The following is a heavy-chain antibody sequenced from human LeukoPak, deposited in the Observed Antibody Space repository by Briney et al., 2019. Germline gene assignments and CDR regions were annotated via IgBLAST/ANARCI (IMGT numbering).Heavy chain of an antibody. V-gene: IGHV1-3*01. Sequence: ASVKFSCKASGYTFTSYAMHGGRQAPGQRLEGMGWINAGNGNTKYSQRFQGRVTITRDTSASTAYMEMSSLRSEDTAVYYCARGEETSSTSCCLHDYWGQGTLVTVSS. J-gene: IGHJ4*02. CDR2: INAGNGNT. D-gene: IGHD2-2*01. CDR1: GYTFTSYA. CDR3: ARGEETSSTSCCLHDY.